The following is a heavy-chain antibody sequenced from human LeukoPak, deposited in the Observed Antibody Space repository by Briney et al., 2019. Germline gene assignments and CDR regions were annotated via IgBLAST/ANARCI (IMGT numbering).Heavy chain of an antibody. D-gene: IGHD2-8*01. J-gene: IGHJ4*02. CDR2: IIPIFGTA. V-gene: IGHV1-69*05. Sequence: SVKVSCKASGGTFSSYAISWVRQAPGQGLEWMGGIIPIFGTANYAQKFQGRVTITTDESTSTAYMELSSLRSEDTAVYYCAIHKGKFELMAPWDYWGQGTLVTVSS. CDR3: AIHKGKFELMAPWDY. CDR1: GGTFSSYA.